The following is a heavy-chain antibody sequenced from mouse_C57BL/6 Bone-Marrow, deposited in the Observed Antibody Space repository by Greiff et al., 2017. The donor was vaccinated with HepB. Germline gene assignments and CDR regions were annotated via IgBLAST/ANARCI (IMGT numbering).Heavy chain of an antibody. CDR3: ARYEGIRLAY. J-gene: IGHJ3*01. CDR1: GFTFTDYY. CDR2: IRNKANGYTT. Sequence: DVKLVESGGGLVQPGGSLSLSCAASGFTFTDYYMSWVRQPPGKALEWLGFIRNKANGYTTEYSASVKGRFTISRDNSQSILYLQMNALRAEDSATYYCARYEGIRLAYWGQGTLVTVSA. V-gene: IGHV7-3*01. D-gene: IGHD1-3*01.